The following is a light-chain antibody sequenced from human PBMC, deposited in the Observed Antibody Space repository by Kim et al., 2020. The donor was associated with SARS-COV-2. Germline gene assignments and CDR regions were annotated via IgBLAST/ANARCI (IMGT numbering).Light chain of an antibody. J-gene: IGKJ5*01. CDR2: SAS. CDR3: QQCDNWPLT. CDR1: QSVSSN. V-gene: IGKV3-15*01. Sequence: EIVMTQSPVTLSVSPGERAALSCRASQSVSSNLAWYQQKPGQAPRLLIYSASTRATGIPARFSGSGSGTEFTLTISSLQSEDFAVYYCQQCDNWPLTFGQGTRLEIK.